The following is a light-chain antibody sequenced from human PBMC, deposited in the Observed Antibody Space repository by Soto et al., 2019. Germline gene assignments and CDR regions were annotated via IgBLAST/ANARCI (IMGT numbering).Light chain of an antibody. CDR2: GAS. J-gene: IGKJ4*01. CDR3: QPYNNWPLT. V-gene: IGKV3D-15*01. CDR1: QSISSS. Sequence: EIVLTQSPGILSLSPGERASLSCGASQSISSSFLAWYQQKPGQAPRLLIYGASSRATGIPDRFSGSGSGTEFTLTINSLQSEDFAIYYCQPYNNWPLTFGGGTKVDIK.